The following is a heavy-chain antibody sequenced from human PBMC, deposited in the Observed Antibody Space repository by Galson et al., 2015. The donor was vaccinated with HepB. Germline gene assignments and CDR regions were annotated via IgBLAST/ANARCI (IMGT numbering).Heavy chain of an antibody. CDR1: GYTLTGYY. D-gene: IGHD2/OR15-2a*01. Sequence: SVKVSCKASGYTLTGYYMNWVRQAPGQGLEWMGRSTPNRGGTNYAQKFQGRVTMTRDTSINTAYMELSRLRSDDTAMYYCAREDLAGAGIDYWGQGTLVTVSS. CDR3: AREDLAGAGIDY. V-gene: IGHV1-2*06. CDR2: STPNRGGT. J-gene: IGHJ4*02.